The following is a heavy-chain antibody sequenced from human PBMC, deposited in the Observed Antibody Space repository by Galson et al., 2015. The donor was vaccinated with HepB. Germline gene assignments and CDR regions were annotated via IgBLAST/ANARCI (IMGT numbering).Heavy chain of an antibody. D-gene: IGHD6-19*01. CDR3: AKDLGGWYYAAIGGYFDY. Sequence: SLRLSCAASGLTFSSYSMNWVRQAPGKGLEWVSSISSSSSYIYYADSVKGRFTISRDNSKNTLYLQMNSLRAEDTAVYYCAKDLGGWYYAAIGGYFDYWGQGTLVTVSS. CDR2: ISSSSSYI. CDR1: GLTFSSYS. V-gene: IGHV3-21*01. J-gene: IGHJ4*02.